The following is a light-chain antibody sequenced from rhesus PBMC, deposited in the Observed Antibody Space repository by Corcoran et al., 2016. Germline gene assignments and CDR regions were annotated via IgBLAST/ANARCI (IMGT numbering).Light chain of an antibody. V-gene: IGKV1-32*01. Sequence: DIQMTQSPSSLSASVGDRVTITCRASQGISSYLNWYQRKPGKAPKLRIYYANRLESGVPSRFSVRGFGTEFTRAISSLQPEDCATYYCQQYNSLPFTVGPGTKLDIK. J-gene: IGKJ3*01. CDR3: QQYNSLPFT. CDR1: QGISSY. CDR2: YAN.